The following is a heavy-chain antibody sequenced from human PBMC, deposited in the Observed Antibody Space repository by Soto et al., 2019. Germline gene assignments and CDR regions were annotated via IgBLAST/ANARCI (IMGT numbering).Heavy chain of an antibody. CDR3: AREFARFLELLTKDYSYGMDV. CDR1: GYTFTSYY. J-gene: IGHJ6*02. Sequence: ASLKGSCKASGYTFTSYYMHWVRRAPGQGLEWMGIINPSGGSTSYAQKFQGRVTMTRDTSTSTVYMELSSLRSEDTAVYYCAREFARFLELLTKDYSYGMDVQGQGTTVTVSS. CDR2: INPSGGST. V-gene: IGHV1-46*01. D-gene: IGHD3-3*01.